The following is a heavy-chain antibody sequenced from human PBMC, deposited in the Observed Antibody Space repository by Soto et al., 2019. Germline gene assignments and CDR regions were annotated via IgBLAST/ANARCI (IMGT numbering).Heavy chain of an antibody. D-gene: IGHD6-13*01. CDR1: GFTFSSYS. CDR3: AREGDSSSWYLAYFDY. V-gene: IGHV3-21*01. CDR2: ISSSSSYI. Sequence: EVQLVESGGGLVKPGGSLRLSCAASGFTFSSYSMNWVRQAPGKGLEWVSSISSSSSYIYYADSVKGRFTISRDNAKNSLYLQMNSLRAEDTAVYYCAREGDSSSWYLAYFDYWGQGTLVTVSS. J-gene: IGHJ4*02.